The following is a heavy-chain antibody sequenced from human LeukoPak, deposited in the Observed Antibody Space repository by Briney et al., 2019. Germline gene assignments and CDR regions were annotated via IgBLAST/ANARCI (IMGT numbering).Heavy chain of an antibody. J-gene: IGHJ6*02. CDR2: IYYSGST. D-gene: IGHD6-6*01. CDR3: ARAEAARPGPYYYYYGMDV. Sequence: SETLSLTCTVSGGSISSYYWSWIRQPPGKGLEGIGYIYYSGSTNYNPSLKSRVTISVDTSKNQFSLKLSSVTAADTAVYYCARAEAARPGPYYYYYGMDVWGQGTTVTVSS. V-gene: IGHV4-59*01. CDR1: GGSISSYY.